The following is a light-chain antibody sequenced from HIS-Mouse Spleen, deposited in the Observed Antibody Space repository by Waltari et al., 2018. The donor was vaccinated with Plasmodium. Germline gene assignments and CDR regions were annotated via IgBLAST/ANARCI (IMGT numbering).Light chain of an antibody. J-gene: IGLJ2*01. CDR2: DDS. Sequence: SYVLTQPPSVSVASGQTARITCGGNNIGSKSVHWYQQKPGQAPVLVVYDDSDRPSGIPGLFSGSNSWNTATLTISRVEAGDEADYYCQVWDSSSDHVVFGGGTKLTVL. V-gene: IGLV3-21*02. CDR3: QVWDSSSDHVV. CDR1: NIGSKS.